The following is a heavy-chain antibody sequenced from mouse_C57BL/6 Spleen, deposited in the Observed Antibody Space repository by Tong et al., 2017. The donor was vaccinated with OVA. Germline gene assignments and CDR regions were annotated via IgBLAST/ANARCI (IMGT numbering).Heavy chain of an antibody. J-gene: IGHJ3*01. D-gene: IGHD2-3*01. Sequence: VQLQESGPGLVAPSQSLSITCTVSGFSLTSYGVHWVRQPPGKGLEWLEVIWSDGSTTYNSALKSRLSISKDNSKSQVFIKMNRLQTDDTARYYCARKGNSDGSFAYWGQGTLVTVTA. V-gene: IGHV2-6*02. CDR2: IWSDGST. CDR1: GFSLTSYG. CDR3: ARKGNSDGSFAY.